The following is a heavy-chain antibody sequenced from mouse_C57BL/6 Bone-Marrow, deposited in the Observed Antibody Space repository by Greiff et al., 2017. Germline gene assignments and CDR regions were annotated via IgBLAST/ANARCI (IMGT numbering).Heavy chain of an antibody. D-gene: IGHD2-12*01. Sequence: QVQLQQSGAELARPGASVKLSCKASGYTFTSYGISWVKQRTGQGLEWIGEIYPRSGNTYYNETFKGKATLTADKSSSTAYMELRSLTSEDSAVYFCARGAYSFYYALDYWGQGTSVTVSS. CDR2: IYPRSGNT. CDR3: ARGAYSFYYALDY. CDR1: GYTFTSYG. J-gene: IGHJ4*01. V-gene: IGHV1-81*01.